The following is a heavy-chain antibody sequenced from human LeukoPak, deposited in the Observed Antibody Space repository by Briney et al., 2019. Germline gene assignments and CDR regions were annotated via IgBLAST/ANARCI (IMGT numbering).Heavy chain of an antibody. D-gene: IGHD6-6*01. CDR2: INPSGGST. Sequence: ASVKVSCKASGYTFTSYYMHWVRQATGQGLEWMGIINPSGGSTSYAQKFQGRVTMTRDTSTSTVYMELSSLRSEDTAVYYCARAKYSSSLAGGYYYYYYMDVWGKGTTVTVSS. CDR3: ARAKYSSSLAGGYYYYYYMDV. CDR1: GYTFTSYY. V-gene: IGHV1-46*01. J-gene: IGHJ6*03.